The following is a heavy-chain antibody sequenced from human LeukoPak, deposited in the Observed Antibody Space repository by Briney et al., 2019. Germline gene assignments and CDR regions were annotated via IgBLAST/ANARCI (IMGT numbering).Heavy chain of an antibody. CDR3: AREFRATDDYGDYGGSS. Sequence: GGSLRLSCAASGFTFSSYSMNWVRQAPGKGLEWVSSINSSSSYIYYADSVKGRFTISRDNAKNSLYLQMNSLRAEDTAVYYCAREFRATDDYGDYGGSSWGQGTLVTVSS. CDR1: GFTFSSYS. CDR2: INSSSSYI. J-gene: IGHJ4*02. D-gene: IGHD4-17*01. V-gene: IGHV3-21*01.